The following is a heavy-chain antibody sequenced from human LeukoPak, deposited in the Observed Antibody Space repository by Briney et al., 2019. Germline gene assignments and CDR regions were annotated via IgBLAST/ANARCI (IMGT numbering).Heavy chain of an antibody. CDR2: ICSSGST. V-gene: IGHV4-4*07. CDR1: GGSISSYY. CDR3: ARDRGSDGSDQLDP. J-gene: IGHJ5*02. Sequence: SETLSLTCTVSGGSISSYYWTWIRQPAGKGLEWIGRICSSGSTIYNPSLKSPVTMSLDMSNNQFSLKLSSVTAADTAVYYCARDRGSDGSDQLDPWGQGTLVTVSS. D-gene: IGHD3-10*01.